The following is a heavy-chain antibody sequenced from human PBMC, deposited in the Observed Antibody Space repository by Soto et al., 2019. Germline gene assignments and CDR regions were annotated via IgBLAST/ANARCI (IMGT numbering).Heavy chain of an antibody. J-gene: IGHJ4*02. CDR3: AKDLGFSAPTAFDF. Sequence: GGSLRLSCAASGFTFSNYAMSWVRQTPGKGLEWVSGIVAATGTTYYTDSVKGRFAISRDNSRNTLYLQMSILRAEDTAVYYCAKDLGFSAPTAFDFWGQGPLVTVSS. CDR2: IVAATGTT. V-gene: IGHV3-23*01. CDR1: GFTFSNYA. D-gene: IGHD3-16*01.